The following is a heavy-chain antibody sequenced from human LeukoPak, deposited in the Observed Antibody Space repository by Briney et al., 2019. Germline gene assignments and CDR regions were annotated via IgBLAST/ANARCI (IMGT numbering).Heavy chain of an antibody. D-gene: IGHD6-19*01. CDR2: IDGSGSTK. CDR1: GFTFSDYY. J-gene: IGHJ4*02. CDR3: AKLAAWLVMGYFDY. V-gene: IGHV3-11*01. Sequence: GGSLRLSYAASGFTFSDYYMSWIRQAPGKGLEWVSFIDGSGSTKAYADSVKGRFTISRDNAMNSLFLQMNSLRAEDTAVYYCAKLAAWLVMGYFDYWGQGTLVTVSS.